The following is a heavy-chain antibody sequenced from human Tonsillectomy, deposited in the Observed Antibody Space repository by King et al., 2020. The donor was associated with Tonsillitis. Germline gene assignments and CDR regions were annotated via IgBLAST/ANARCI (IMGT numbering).Heavy chain of an antibody. D-gene: IGHD3-22*01. V-gene: IGHV4-30-4*07. J-gene: IGHJ3*02. Sequence: VQLQESGPGLVKPSQTLSLTCAVSGGSISSGGYSWSWIRQPPGKGLEWIGYINYSGSTHYKPSLKSRVTISVDKSKNQFSLKLSSVTAADTDVYYCARRGNYYDNSGYYFDAFDIWGQGTMVTVSS. CDR3: ARRGNYYDNSGYYFDAFDI. CDR1: GGSISSGGYS. CDR2: INYSGST.